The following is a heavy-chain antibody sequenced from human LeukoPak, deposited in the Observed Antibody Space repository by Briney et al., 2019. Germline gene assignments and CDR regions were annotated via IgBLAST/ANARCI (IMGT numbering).Heavy chain of an antibody. Sequence: GGSLRLSCAASGFTFSSYGMHWVRQAPGKGREWVAVISFDGDNKYYADSVKGRFTISRDNSKNTLYLQMNSLRVEDTAVYYFAKDYTFCKGKSCNIYYWGQGTPVTVSS. V-gene: IGHV3-30*18. D-gene: IGHD2-2*02. J-gene: IGHJ4*02. CDR1: GFTFSSYG. CDR3: AKDYTFCKGKSCNIYY. CDR2: ISFDGDNK.